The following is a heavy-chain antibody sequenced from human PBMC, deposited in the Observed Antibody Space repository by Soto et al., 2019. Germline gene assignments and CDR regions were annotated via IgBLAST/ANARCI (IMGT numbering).Heavy chain of an antibody. J-gene: IGHJ5*02. D-gene: IGHD4-17*01. CDR2: ISSSSSTI. CDR3: ATENGLLYMTSHWSAP. V-gene: IGHV3-48*02. Sequence: PGGSLRLSCAAAEFTCSGYSMNWVRKATGKGLEWVSYISSSSSTIYYADSVKGRFTISRDNAKNSLYLQMNSLRDEDTAVYYYATENGLLYMTSHWSAPWAQEPLVPVPP. CDR1: EFTCSGYS.